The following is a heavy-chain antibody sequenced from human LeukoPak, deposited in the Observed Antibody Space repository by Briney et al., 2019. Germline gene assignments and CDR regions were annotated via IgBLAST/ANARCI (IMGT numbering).Heavy chain of an antibody. V-gene: IGHV1-2*02. J-gene: IGHJ4*02. CDR1: GYTFTGYY. Sequence: ASVKVSCKASGYTFTGYYMHWVRQAPGQGLEWMGWINPNSGHTGFAQKFQGRVTLTWDTSIGTAYMELSSLTSEDTAVYYCARNIVATTNYDYWGQGTLVTVSS. CDR2: INPNSGHT. CDR3: ARNIVATTNYDY. D-gene: IGHD5-12*01.